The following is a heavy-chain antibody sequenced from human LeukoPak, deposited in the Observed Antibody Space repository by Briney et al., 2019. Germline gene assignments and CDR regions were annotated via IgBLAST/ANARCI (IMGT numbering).Heavy chain of an antibody. CDR1: AFTFSSYA. V-gene: IGHV3-23*01. D-gene: IGHD2-8*01. Sequence: PGRSLRLSCAASAFTFSSYAMSWVRQAPGKGLQWVSTISGSGVRTYYADSVKGRFTISRDNSKNTLYLQMNSLRAEDTAVYYCAKVLLTLGYCTNGVCYYDYWGQGTLVTVSS. J-gene: IGHJ4*02. CDR3: AKVLLTLGYCTNGVCYYDY. CDR2: ISGSGVRT.